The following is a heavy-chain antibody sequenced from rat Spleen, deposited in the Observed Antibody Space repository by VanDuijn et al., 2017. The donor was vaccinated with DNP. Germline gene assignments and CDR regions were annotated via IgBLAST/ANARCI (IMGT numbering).Heavy chain of an antibody. V-gene: IGHV5S11*01. CDR1: GFTFSDYY. CDR2: ISTGGGNT. J-gene: IGHJ2*01. D-gene: IGHD1-11*01. CDR3: AKAGGYSPWYFDY. Sequence: EVQVLESGGGLVQPGRSLKLSCAASGFTFSDYYMAWVRQAPTKGLEWVEAISTGGGNTYYRDSVKGRFTISRDNAKSTLYLQMDSLRSEETATYYCAKAGGYSPWYFDYWGQGVMVTVSS.